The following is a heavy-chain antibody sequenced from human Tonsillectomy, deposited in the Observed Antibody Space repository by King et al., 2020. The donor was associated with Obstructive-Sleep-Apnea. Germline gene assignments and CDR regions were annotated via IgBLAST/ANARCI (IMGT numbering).Heavy chain of an antibody. Sequence: VQLQESGPGLVKPSETLSLTCTVSGGAISSYYWSWMRQPPGNGLWWIGQIYYIGSTNYNPSLKSRVTISVDTSKNQFSLRLSSVTAADTAVYYCARGSWGSVYWGQGTLVTVSP. D-gene: IGHD2-15*01. CDR1: GGAISSYY. J-gene: IGHJ4*02. CDR2: IYYIGST. V-gene: IGHV4-59*01. CDR3: ARGSWGSVY.